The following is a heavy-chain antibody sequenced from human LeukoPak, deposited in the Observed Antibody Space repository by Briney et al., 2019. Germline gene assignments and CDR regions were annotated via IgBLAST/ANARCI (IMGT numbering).Heavy chain of an antibody. Sequence: GGSLRLSCAASGFTFSDYYMSWIRQPPGKGLEWMGIIYPGDSDTRYSPSFQGQVTISADKSISTAYLQWSSLKASDTAMYYCARGLLTEPIDYWGQGTLVTVSS. CDR3: ARGLLTEPIDY. D-gene: IGHD7-27*01. J-gene: IGHJ4*02. CDR1: GFTFSDYY. CDR2: IYPGDSDT. V-gene: IGHV5-51*01.